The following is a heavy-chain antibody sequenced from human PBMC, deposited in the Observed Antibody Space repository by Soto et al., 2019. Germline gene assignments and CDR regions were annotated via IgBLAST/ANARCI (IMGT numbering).Heavy chain of an antibody. J-gene: IGHJ3*02. CDR1: GGSISSGDYY. V-gene: IGHV4-30-4*01. D-gene: IGHD3-16*01. CDR2: IYYSGST. Sequence: TLSLTCTVSGGSISSGDYYWSWIRQPPGKGLEWIGYIYYSGSTYYNPSLKSRVTISVDTSKNQFSLKLSSVTAADTAVYYCARAGGVPNAFDIWGQGTMVTVSS. CDR3: ARAGGVPNAFDI.